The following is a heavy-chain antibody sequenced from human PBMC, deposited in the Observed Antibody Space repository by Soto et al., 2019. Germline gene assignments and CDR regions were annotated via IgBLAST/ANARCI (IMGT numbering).Heavy chain of an antibody. Sequence: GASVKVSCKASGGTFSSYTISWVRQAPGQGLEWMGRIIPILGIANYAQKFQGRVTITADKSTSTAYMELSSLRSEDTAVYYCARDNRLVVPAAMSYWFDPWGQGTLVTVSS. CDR3: ARDNRLVVPAAMSYWFDP. CDR2: IIPILGIA. J-gene: IGHJ5*02. D-gene: IGHD2-2*01. V-gene: IGHV1-69*04. CDR1: GGTFSSYT.